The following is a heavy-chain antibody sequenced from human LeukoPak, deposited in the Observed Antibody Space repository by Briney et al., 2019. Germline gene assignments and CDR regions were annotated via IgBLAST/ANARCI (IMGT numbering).Heavy chain of an antibody. CDR2: IRQDGSEK. Sequence: GGSLRLSCAASGFTFSSYWMSWVRQAPGKGLEWVANIRQDGSEKYYVDSVKGRFTISRDNAKNSLYLQMNSLRAEDTAVYYYAREGRTYYDFWSGYSYAFDIWGQGTMVTVSS. D-gene: IGHD3-3*01. V-gene: IGHV3-7*01. CDR3: AREGRTYYDFWSGYSYAFDI. CDR1: GFTFSSYW. J-gene: IGHJ3*02.